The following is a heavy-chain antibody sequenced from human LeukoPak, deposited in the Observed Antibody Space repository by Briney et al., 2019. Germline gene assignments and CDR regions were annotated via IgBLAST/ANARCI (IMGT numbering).Heavy chain of an antibody. D-gene: IGHD2-21*01. Sequence: SETLSLTCAVYGGSFSGYYWSWIRQPPGKGLEWIGEINHSGRIQYNPSLKSRVTISVDTSKNQFSLNLSSVTAADPAVYYCARVPGLVLPHYAFDLWGQGTMVTVSS. V-gene: IGHV4-34*01. CDR2: INHSGRI. J-gene: IGHJ3*01. CDR3: ARVPGLVLPHYAFDL. CDR1: GGSFSGYY.